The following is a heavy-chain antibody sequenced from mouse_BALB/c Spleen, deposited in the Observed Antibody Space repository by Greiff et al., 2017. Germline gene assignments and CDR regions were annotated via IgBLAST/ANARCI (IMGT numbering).Heavy chain of an antibody. CDR2: INPRSGYT. Sequence: VQLQQPGAELVRPGASVKLSCQASGYTFTSYTMHWVKQRPGQGLEWIGYINPRSGYTEYNQKFKDKTTLTADRSSSTAYMQLSSLTSEDSAVYYCAIRGLSHYWGQGTSVTVSS. V-gene: IGHV1-4*02. J-gene: IGHJ4*01. D-gene: IGHD2-4*01. CDR3: AIRGLSHY. CDR1: GYTFTSYT.